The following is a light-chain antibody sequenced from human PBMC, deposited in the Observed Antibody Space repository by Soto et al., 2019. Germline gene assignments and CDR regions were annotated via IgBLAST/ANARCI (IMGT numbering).Light chain of an antibody. CDR2: DVA. CDR1: SSDTGGYNF. V-gene: IGLV2-14*03. J-gene: IGLJ3*02. Sequence: QSALTQPASVSGSPGQSITISCTGTSSDTGGYNFVSWYQQHPGNAPNLIIYDVASRPSGVSDRFSGSKSGNAAPLTISGLQAEDEALYYCNSYTTSGAIVFGGGTKLTVL. CDR3: NSYTTSGAIV.